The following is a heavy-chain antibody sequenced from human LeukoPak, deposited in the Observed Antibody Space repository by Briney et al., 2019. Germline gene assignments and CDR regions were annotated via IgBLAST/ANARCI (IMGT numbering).Heavy chain of an antibody. Sequence: GGSLRLSCAASGFTFSSYGMHWVRQAPGKGLEWVAVISYDGSNKYYADSVKGRFTISRDNSKNTLYLQMNSLRAEDTAVYYCAKNVIRFLEWLFDYWGQGTLVTVSS. J-gene: IGHJ4*02. CDR3: AKNVIRFLEWLFDY. V-gene: IGHV3-30*18. D-gene: IGHD3-3*01. CDR1: GFTFSSYG. CDR2: ISYDGSNK.